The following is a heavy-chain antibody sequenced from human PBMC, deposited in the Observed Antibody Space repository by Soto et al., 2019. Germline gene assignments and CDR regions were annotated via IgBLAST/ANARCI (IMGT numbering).Heavy chain of an antibody. D-gene: IGHD6-13*01. CDR3: AKDPKAGPPYYFDY. Sequence: GESLKISCKGSGYSFTSYWIGWVRQVPGKGLEWMGIIYPGDSDTRYSPSFQGQVTISRDNSRNTLYLQMNSLRAEDTAVYYCAKDPKAGPPYYFDYWGQGSLVTVSS. V-gene: IGHV5-51*01. CDR1: GYSFTSYW. J-gene: IGHJ4*02. CDR2: IYPGDSDT.